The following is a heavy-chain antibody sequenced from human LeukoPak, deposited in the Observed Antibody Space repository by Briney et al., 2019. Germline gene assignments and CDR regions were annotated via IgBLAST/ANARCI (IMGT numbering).Heavy chain of an antibody. CDR1: GFTFSSYG. Sequence: GGSLRLSCAASGFTFSSYGMHWVRQAPGKGLEWVAVISYDGSNKYYADSVKGRFTISRDNSKNTLYLQMNSLRAEDTAVYYCAKDTGPSATGSDFDYWGQGTLVTVSS. CDR2: ISYDGSNK. CDR3: AKDTGPSATGSDFDY. D-gene: IGHD1-14*01. J-gene: IGHJ4*02. V-gene: IGHV3-30*18.